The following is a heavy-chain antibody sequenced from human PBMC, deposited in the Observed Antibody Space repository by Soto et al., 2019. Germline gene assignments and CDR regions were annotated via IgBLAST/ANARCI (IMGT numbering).Heavy chain of an antibody. Sequence: QVQLVQSGAEVKKPGSSVKVSCKASGGTFSNYAISWVRQAPGQGLEWMGGIIPIFGTTNYAQRFQGRVTLTAPESTSTAYRALSSLRSEDTAVYYCAGVSSSWYTDYFDSWGQGPLVTVAS. CDR2: IIPIFGTT. V-gene: IGHV1-69*12. CDR1: GGTFSNYA. D-gene: IGHD6-13*01. J-gene: IGHJ4*02. CDR3: AGVSSSWYTDYFDS.